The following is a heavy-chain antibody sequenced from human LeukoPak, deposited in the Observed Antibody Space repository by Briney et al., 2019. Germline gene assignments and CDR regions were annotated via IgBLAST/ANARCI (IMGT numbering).Heavy chain of an antibody. V-gene: IGHV3-7*01. CDR2: IKQDGSER. CDR1: GFTFSNYW. CDR3: ARYGGSYYFDN. Sequence: GGSLRLSRATSGFTFSNYWMSWVRQAPGKGLEWVANIKQDGSERYYVDSVKGRFTISRDNAKNSLYLQMNSLRAEDTAVYYCARYGGSYYFDNWAQGPRVTVSS. J-gene: IGHJ4*02. D-gene: IGHD1-26*01.